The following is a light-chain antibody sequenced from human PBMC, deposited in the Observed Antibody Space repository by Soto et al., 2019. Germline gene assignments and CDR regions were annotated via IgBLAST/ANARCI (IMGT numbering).Light chain of an antibody. V-gene: IGLV1-40*01. CDR1: SSNIGAGYD. J-gene: IGLJ2*01. CDR3: QSYDSSLSAL. Sequence: QSVLTQPPSVSGAPGQRVTISCTGSSSNIGAGYDVHWYQQLPGTAPKLLIYGNSNRPSGVPDRFSGSKSGTSASLAITGLQAEDEDDYSCQSYDSSLSALFGGGTKLTVL. CDR2: GNS.